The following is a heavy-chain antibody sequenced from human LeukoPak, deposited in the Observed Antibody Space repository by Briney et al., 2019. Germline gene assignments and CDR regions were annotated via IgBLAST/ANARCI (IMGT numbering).Heavy chain of an antibody. Sequence: ASVKVSCKASGYTFTGYYMHWVRQAPGQGLEWMGWINPNSGGTNYAQKFQGRVTMTRDTSISTAYMELSRLRAEDTAVYYCARFQWELSDTFDYWGQGTLVTVSS. D-gene: IGHD1-26*01. CDR1: GYTFTGYY. CDR3: ARFQWELSDTFDY. V-gene: IGHV1-2*02. CDR2: INPNSGGT. J-gene: IGHJ4*02.